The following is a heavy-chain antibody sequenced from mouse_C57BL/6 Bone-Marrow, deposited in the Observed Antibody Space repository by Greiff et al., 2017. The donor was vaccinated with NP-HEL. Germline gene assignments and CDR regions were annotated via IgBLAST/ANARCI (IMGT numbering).Heavy chain of an antibody. Sequence: EVQGVESGEGLVKPGGSLKLSCAASGFTFSSYAMSWVRQTPEKRLEWVAYISSGGDYIYYADTVKGRFTISRDNARNTLYLQMSSLKSEDTAMYYCTRDRDYGSSFIDYWGQGTTLTVSS. CDR2: ISSGGDYI. J-gene: IGHJ2*01. D-gene: IGHD1-1*01. CDR3: TRDRDYGSSFIDY. V-gene: IGHV5-9-1*02. CDR1: GFTFSSYA.